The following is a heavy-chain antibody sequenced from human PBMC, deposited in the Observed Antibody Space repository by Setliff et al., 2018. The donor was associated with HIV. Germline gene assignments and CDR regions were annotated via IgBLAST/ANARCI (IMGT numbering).Heavy chain of an antibody. Sequence: PGESLKISCAASGFTFDDYTMHWVRQRPGKGLEWVSLINWDDDNTYYADSVKGRFTISRDNSKNSLFLQMTSLRTEDTALYYCGKGMGNWRGVDYWGQGTLVTVSS. D-gene: IGHD1-20*01. V-gene: IGHV3-43*01. J-gene: IGHJ4*02. CDR2: INWDDDNT. CDR3: GKGMGNWRGVDY. CDR1: GFTFDDYT.